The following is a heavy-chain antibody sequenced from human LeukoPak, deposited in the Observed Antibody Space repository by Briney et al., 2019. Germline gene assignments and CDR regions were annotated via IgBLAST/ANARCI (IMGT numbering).Heavy chain of an antibody. V-gene: IGHV3-23*01. J-gene: IGHJ4*02. CDR3: AKAEGHGDYYFDY. D-gene: IGHD4-17*01. CDR2: ISGSGGST. Sequence: GASLRLSCAASGFTFSSYAMSWVRQAPGKGLEWVSAISGSGGSTYYADSVKGRFTFSRDNSKNTLYLQMNSLRAEDTAVYYCAKAEGHGDYYFDYWGQGTLVTVSS. CDR1: GFTFSSYA.